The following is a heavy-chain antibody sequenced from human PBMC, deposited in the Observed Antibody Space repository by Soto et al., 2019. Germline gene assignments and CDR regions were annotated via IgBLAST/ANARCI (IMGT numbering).Heavy chain of an antibody. Sequence: ASVKVSCKASGYTFTSYYMHWVRQAPGQGLEWMGIINPSGGSTSYAQKFQGRVTMTRDTSTSTVYMEMSSLRSEDTAVYYCARVYPSDTRYGYVGNNWFDPWGQGTLVTVSS. CDR1: GYTFTSYY. CDR3: ARVYPSDTRYGYVGNNWFDP. CDR2: INPSGGST. J-gene: IGHJ5*02. V-gene: IGHV1-46*03. D-gene: IGHD5-18*01.